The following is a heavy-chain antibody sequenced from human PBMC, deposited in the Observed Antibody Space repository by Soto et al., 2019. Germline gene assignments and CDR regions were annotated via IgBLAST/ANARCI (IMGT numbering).Heavy chain of an antibody. Sequence: QSGGSLRLSCAASGFTFNIYGMHWVRQAPDKGLEWVALISYDGSNQYYADSVKGRFTISRDNSKNTLFLQMNSLRADDTAVYYCAKDQASGQGSFDSWGQGTQVTVSS. V-gene: IGHV3-30*18. CDR2: ISYDGSNQ. CDR1: GFTFNIYG. J-gene: IGHJ4*02. CDR3: AKDQASGQGSFDS.